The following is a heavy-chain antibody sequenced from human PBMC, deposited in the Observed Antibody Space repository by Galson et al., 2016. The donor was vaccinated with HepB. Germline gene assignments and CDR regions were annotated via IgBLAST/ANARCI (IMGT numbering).Heavy chain of an antibody. CDR1: RGTFSSHA. CDR2: IIPKYGAT. Sequence: SVKVSCKASRGTFSSHAISWVRQAPGQGLEWVGGIIPKYGATNYAQKLQGRVTITADASMSTAFMEVSSLRYEDTAVYYCARHGAAAVSGAMDVWGQGTTVTVSS. CDR3: ARHGAAAVSGAMDV. V-gene: IGHV1-69*13. J-gene: IGHJ6*02. D-gene: IGHD6-13*01.